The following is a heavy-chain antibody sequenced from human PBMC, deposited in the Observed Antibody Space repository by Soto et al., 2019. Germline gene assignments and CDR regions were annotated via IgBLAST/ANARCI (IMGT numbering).Heavy chain of an antibody. D-gene: IGHD6-13*01. CDR3: ARDLIAAEALDP. J-gene: IGHJ5*02. CDR1: GYTFTSYG. CDR2: ISAYNGNT. V-gene: IGHV1-18*01. Sequence: ASVKVSCKASGYTFTSYGISWVRQPPGQGLEWMGWISAYNGNTNYAQKLQGRVTMTTDTSTSTAYMELRSLRSDDTAVYYCARDLIAAEALDPWGQGTLVTVSS.